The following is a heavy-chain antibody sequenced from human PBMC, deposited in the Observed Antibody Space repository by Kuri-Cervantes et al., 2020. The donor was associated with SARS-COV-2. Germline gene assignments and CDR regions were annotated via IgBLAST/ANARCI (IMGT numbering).Heavy chain of an antibody. CDR1: GFTFRTYA. V-gene: IGHV3-21*01. D-gene: IGHD2-2*01. CDR2: ISSSSSYI. CDR3: ARDHQLLGS. Sequence: GESLKISCAASGFTFRTYAMSWVRQAPGKGLVWVSSISSSSSYIYYADSVKGRFTISRDNAKNSLYLQMNSLRAEDTAVYYCARDHQLLGSWGQGTLVTVSS. J-gene: IGHJ5*02.